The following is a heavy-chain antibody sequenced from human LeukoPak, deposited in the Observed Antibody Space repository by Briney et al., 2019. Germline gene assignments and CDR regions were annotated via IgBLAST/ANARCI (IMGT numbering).Heavy chain of an antibody. V-gene: IGHV5-51*01. D-gene: IGHD3-22*01. CDR3: ARDSSGYYSAFDI. J-gene: IGHJ3*02. CDR2: IYPGNSDT. Sequence: GXSLKISCKGSGCIFTSYWIGWVRQLPGKGLEWMGIIYPGNSDTRYSPSLQGQVTISDDKSISTAYLQWSSLKASDTAMYYCARDSSGYYSAFDIWGQGTMVTVSS. CDR1: GCIFTSYW.